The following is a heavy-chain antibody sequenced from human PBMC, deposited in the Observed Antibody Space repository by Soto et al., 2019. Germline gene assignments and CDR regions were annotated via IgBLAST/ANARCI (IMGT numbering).Heavy chain of an antibody. J-gene: IGHJ4*02. D-gene: IGHD4-17*01. V-gene: IGHV1-2*04. Sequence: ASVKVSCRPSGYGSRNYNLNWWRRAPGQGLEWMGWVDPNGGGSNSAQKFQGSVTMTWDTSITTAYLDLTRLTTNDTATYFCATWVDYGDFEGFDFWGQGTLVTVSS. CDR2: VDPNGGGS. CDR3: ATWVDYGDFEGFDF. CDR1: GYGSRNYN.